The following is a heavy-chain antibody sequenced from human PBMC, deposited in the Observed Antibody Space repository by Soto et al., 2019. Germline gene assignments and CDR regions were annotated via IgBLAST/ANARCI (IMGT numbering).Heavy chain of an antibody. J-gene: IGHJ6*04. CDR2: IGDSGAST. V-gene: IGHV3-23*01. D-gene: IGHD1-26*01. CDR1: GFSFSSFA. Sequence: EVLLLESGGGLVQPGGSLRLSCEASGFSFSSFAMNWVRQAPGKGLEWVSAIGDSGASTYYADSVKGRFTISRDNSRNTLYLQLNSLRAEDTGVYYWAKGVELDVWGNGTTVTVSS. CDR3: AKGVELDV.